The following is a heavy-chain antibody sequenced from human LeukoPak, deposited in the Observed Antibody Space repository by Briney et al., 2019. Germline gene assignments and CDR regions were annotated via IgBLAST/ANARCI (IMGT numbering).Heavy chain of an antibody. V-gene: IGHV1-69*05. J-gene: IGHJ4*02. CDR1: GGTFSSYA. D-gene: IGHD4-17*01. CDR3: ARELRPGLPGSWGFDY. Sequence: ASVKVSCKASGGTFSSYAISWVRQAPGQGLEWMGGIIPIFGTANYAQKFQGRVTITTDESTSTAYMELSSLRSEDTAVYYCARELRPGLPGSWGFDYWGQGTLVTVSS. CDR2: IIPIFGTA.